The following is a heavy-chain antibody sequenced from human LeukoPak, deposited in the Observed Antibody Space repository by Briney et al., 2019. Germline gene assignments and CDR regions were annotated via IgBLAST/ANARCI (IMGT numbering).Heavy chain of an antibody. Sequence: GGSVRLSCAASGFTFSSYSMNWVRQAPGKGLEWVSYISSGGGTIYYADSVKGRFTISRDNAVNSLYLQMNSLRAEDTAVYYCARDEYNTHFDYWGRGTLVTVSS. J-gene: IGHJ4*02. D-gene: IGHD1-1*01. V-gene: IGHV3-48*01. CDR1: GFTFSSYS. CDR3: ARDEYNTHFDY. CDR2: ISSGGGTI.